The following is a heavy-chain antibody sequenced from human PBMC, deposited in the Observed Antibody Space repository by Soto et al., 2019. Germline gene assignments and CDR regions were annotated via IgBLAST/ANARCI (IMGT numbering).Heavy chain of an antibody. D-gene: IGHD6-19*01. CDR2: ISKGGSNL. CDR3: AREVEYTSAFGISSSFDY. Sequence: SGFTLSSYAIHWVRQAPGKGLEWVTVISKGGSNLYFADSVKGRFTISRDNSKNTLYLQMNSLRSEDTAVYYCAREVEYTSAFGISSSFDYWGQGTLVPSPQ. V-gene: IGHV3-30-3*02. CDR1: GFTLSSYA. J-gene: IGHJ4*02.